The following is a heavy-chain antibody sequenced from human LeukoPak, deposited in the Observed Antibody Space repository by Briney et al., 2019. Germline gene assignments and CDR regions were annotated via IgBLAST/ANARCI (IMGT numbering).Heavy chain of an antibody. Sequence: GASVKVSCKASGYSFTGYYMHWVRQAPGQGLEWMGWINPNSGGTNYAQKFQGRVTMTRDTSISTAYMELSRLRSDDTAVYYCARERTLTSCYDYWGQGTLVTVSS. J-gene: IGHJ4*02. CDR3: ARERTLTSCYDY. CDR2: INPNSGGT. D-gene: IGHD2-15*01. CDR1: GYSFTGYY. V-gene: IGHV1-2*02.